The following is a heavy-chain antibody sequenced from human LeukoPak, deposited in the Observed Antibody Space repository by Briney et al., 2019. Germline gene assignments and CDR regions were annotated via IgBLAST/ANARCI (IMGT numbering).Heavy chain of an antibody. CDR2: ISVDGGGT. CDR1: GFTFSMYA. CDR3: AKDSVGVAGPDY. J-gene: IGHJ4*02. V-gene: IGHV3-23*01. Sequence: PGGSLRLSCAASGFTFSMYAMSWVRQAPGKGLEWVSVISVDGGGTYYADSVKGRFTISRDSSKGTLYLQMNSLRAEGTAVYYCAKDSVGVAGPDYWGQGSLVTVSS. D-gene: IGHD6-19*01.